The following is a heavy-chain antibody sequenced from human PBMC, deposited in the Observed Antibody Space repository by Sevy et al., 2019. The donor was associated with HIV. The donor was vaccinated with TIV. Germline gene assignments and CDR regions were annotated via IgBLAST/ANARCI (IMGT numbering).Heavy chain of an antibody. V-gene: IGHV3-30-3*01. CDR3: AKDLDYFDSSAGPSSLIYNYYYGLED. J-gene: IGHJ6*02. Sequence: GGSLRLSCAASGFTFNFFSMHWVRQAPGKGLEWVATISFDGSNEHYADSVKGPFTISRDNSKNSLFLQMNSLRAEDTAVYYCAKDLDYFDSSAGPSSLIYNYYYGLEDWGPGTTVTVSS. CDR1: GFTFNFFS. D-gene: IGHD3-22*01. CDR2: ISFDGSNE.